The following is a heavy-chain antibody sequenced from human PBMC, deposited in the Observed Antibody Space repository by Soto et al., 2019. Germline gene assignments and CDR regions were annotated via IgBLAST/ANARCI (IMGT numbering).Heavy chain of an antibody. CDR2: FSDSGST. CDR3: ARDSTRWFPYYGLDG. CDR1: GGSLYSYD. Sequence: SVTQSLTCPVSGGSLYSYDGTWIRPKPGKGLEWIGYFSDSGSTKYNPSLRSRVTISVDTSKNRFSLKLNSVTAADTAVYYCARDSTRWFPYYGLDGCGQGTKVTVS. J-gene: IGHJ6*02. V-gene: IGHV4-59*01. D-gene: IGHD6-13*01.